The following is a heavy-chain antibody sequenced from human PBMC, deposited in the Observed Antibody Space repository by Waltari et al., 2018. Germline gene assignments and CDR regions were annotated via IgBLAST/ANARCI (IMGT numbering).Heavy chain of an antibody. CDR2: ISPYNGNT. Sequence: QVQLVQSGAEVKKPGASVTVSCKASGYTFTDYGISWVRQAPGQGLESMGWISPYNGNTDYVKKFQGRVTMTTDTSTSTAYMELRSLRSDDTAVYYCARNLYDFWSGYHPSSFDYWGQGTLVTVSS. D-gene: IGHD3-3*01. V-gene: IGHV1-18*04. CDR3: ARNLYDFWSGYHPSSFDY. CDR1: GYTFTDYG. J-gene: IGHJ4*02.